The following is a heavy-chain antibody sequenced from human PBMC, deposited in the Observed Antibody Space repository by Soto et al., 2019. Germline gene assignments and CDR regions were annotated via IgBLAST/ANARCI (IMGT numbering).Heavy chain of an antibody. CDR3: AREGSRPYYYYGMDV. V-gene: IGHV1-18*01. CDR1: GYTFTSYG. J-gene: IGHJ6*02. D-gene: IGHD1-26*01. Sequence: ASVKVSCKASGYTFTSYGFSWVRKAPGQGLEWMGWISAYNGNTNYAQKLQGRVTMTTDTSTSTAYMELRSLRSDDTAVYYCAREGSRPYYYYGMDVWGQGTTVTVS. CDR2: ISAYNGNT.